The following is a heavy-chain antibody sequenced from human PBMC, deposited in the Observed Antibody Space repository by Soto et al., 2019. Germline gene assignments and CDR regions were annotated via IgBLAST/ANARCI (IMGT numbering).Heavy chain of an antibody. Sequence: ESGGGLVQPGGSLRLSCAASGFTFSSYDMHWVRQATGKGLEWVSAIGTAGDTYYPGSVKGRFTISRENAKNSLYLQMNSLRAEDTAAYYCARDRGYDFKGGMDVWGQGTTVTVSS. V-gene: IGHV3-13*01. D-gene: IGHD5-12*01. CDR2: IGTAGDT. J-gene: IGHJ6*02. CDR1: GFTFSSYD. CDR3: ARDRGYDFKGGMDV.